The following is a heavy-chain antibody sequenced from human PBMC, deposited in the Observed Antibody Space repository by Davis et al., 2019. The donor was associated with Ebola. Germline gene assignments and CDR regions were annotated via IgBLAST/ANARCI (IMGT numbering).Heavy chain of an antibody. CDR2: IWYDGSNK. D-gene: IGHD7-27*01. V-gene: IGHV3-33*01. CDR1: GFTFSSYC. J-gene: IGHJ6*02. CDR3: ARDLGPGGMDV. Sequence: GESLKISCAASGFTFSSYCMHWVRQAPGQGLEWAAVIWYDGSNKYYADSVKGRFTISRDNSKNTLYLQMNSLRAEDTAVYYCARDLGPGGMDVWDQGTTVTVSS.